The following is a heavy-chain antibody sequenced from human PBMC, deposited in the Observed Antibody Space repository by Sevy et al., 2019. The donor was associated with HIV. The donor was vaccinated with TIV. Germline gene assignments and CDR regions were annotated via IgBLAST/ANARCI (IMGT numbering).Heavy chain of an antibody. J-gene: IGHJ4*02. CDR1: GFTFSTYS. D-gene: IGHD6-13*01. CDR2: ISSRSSHI. Sequence: GGSLRLSCAASGFTFSTYSMNWVRQAPGKGLEWVSSISSRSSHIYYADSVKGRFTVSRDNAKNSVYLQMNSPRAEDTAMYYCTRARGGVAASGDYWGQGTLVTVSS. CDR3: TRARGGVAASGDY. V-gene: IGHV3-21*06.